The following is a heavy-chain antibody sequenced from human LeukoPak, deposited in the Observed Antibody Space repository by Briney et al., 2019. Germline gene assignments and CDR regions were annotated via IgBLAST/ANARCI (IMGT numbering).Heavy chain of an antibody. CDR3: ARGYCGADCTTPGVRYFDL. CDR2: IYYSGST. V-gene: IGHV4-39*07. CDR1: GGSISSSSYY. Sequence: PSETLSLTCTVSGGSISSSSYYWGWIRQPPGKGLEWIGRIYYSGSTYYNPSLKSRVTISVDTSKNQFSLKLSSVTAADTAVYYCARGYCGADCTTPGVRYFDLWGRGTLVTVSS. J-gene: IGHJ2*01. D-gene: IGHD2-21*02.